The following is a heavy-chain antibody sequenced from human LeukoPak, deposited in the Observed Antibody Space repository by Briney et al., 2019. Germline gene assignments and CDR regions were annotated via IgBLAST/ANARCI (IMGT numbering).Heavy chain of an antibody. CDR3: ARDGDYAYFDY. CDR2: IYYSGST. V-gene: IGHV4-31*03. J-gene: IGHJ4*02. D-gene: IGHD4-17*01. Sequence: SETLSLTCTVSGGSISSGGYYWSWIRQHPGKGLEWIGYIYYSGSTYYNPSLKSRVTISVDTSKNQFSLKLSSVTAADTAVCYCARDGDYAYFDYWGQGTLVTVSS. CDR1: GGSISSGGYY.